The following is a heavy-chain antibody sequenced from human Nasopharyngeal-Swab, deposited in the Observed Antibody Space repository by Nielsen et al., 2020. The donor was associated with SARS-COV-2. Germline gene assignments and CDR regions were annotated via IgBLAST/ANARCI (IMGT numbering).Heavy chain of an antibody. D-gene: IGHD6-13*01. CDR3: ARDRWAAADNIFLDS. CDR1: GFSFSSYS. J-gene: IGHJ4*02. CDR2: MSSNSRAI. V-gene: IGHV3-48*04. Sequence: GESLKISCEASGFSFSSYSMNWVRQAPGKGLEWLSYMSSNSRAIFYADSVKGRFTISRDNNKTFLYLDMNSLRVEDTAVYYCARDRWAAADNIFLDSWGQGTPVTVSS.